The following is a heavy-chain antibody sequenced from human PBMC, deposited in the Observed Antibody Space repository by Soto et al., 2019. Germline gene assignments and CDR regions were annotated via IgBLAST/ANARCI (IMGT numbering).Heavy chain of an antibody. CDR2: IIPIFGTA. Sequence: SVKVSCKASGGTFSSYAISWVRQAPGQGLEWMGGIIPIFGTANYAQKFQGRVTITADKSTSTAYMELSSLRSEDTAVYYCARDRVGRDGVIYYYYGMDVWGQGTTVTVSS. CDR3: ARDRVGRDGVIYYYYGMDV. V-gene: IGHV1-69*06. D-gene: IGHD2-21*01. J-gene: IGHJ6*02. CDR1: GGTFSSYA.